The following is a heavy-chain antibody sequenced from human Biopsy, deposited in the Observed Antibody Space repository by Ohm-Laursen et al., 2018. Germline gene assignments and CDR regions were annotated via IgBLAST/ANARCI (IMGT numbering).Heavy chain of an antibody. CDR1: DESFNGYY. CDR2: INHSGRT. Sequence: SDTLSLTCPVYDESFNGYYWSWIRQTPGKGLEWIGEINHSGRTNYNPSLKSRVTISVDTSKNQFSLKVRSVTAADTAVYYCVRGVDYYDPYHYYALDVWGQGTTVTVSS. J-gene: IGHJ6*02. D-gene: IGHD3-22*01. V-gene: IGHV4-34*01. CDR3: VRGVDYYDPYHYYALDV.